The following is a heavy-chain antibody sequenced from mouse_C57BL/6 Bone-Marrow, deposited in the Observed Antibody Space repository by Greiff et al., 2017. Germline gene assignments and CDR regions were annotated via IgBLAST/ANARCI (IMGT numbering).Heavy chain of an antibody. CDR2: INPNNGGT. Sequence: EVQLQQSGPELVKPGASVKISCKASGYTFTDYYMNWVKQSHGKSLEWIGEINPNNGGTSYNQKFKGKATLTVDKSSSTAYMELRSLTSEDSGVYNGARGSMDYWGQGTSVTVSS. V-gene: IGHV1-26*01. CDR1: GYTFTDYY. J-gene: IGHJ4*01. CDR3: ARGSMDY.